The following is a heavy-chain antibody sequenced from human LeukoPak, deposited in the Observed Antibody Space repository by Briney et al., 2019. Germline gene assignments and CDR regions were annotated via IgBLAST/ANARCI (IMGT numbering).Heavy chain of an antibody. J-gene: IGHJ3*02. CDR1: GYTFTSYY. CDR3: AGGVVDTAMVFAFDI. V-gene: IGHV1-46*01. Sequence: ASVKVSCKASGYTFTSYYMHWVGQAPGQGLEGMGIINPSGGSTSYAQKFQGRVTMTRDTSTSTVYMELSSLRSEDTAVYYCAGGVVDTAMVFAFDIWGQGTMATVSS. D-gene: IGHD5-18*01. CDR2: INPSGGST.